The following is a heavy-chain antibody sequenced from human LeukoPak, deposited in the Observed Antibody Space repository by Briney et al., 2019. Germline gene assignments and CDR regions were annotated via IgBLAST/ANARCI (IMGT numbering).Heavy chain of an antibody. CDR3: ARRITMVRGVITPNYYYYGMDV. D-gene: IGHD3-10*01. Sequence: GESLKISCKGSGYSFTSYWIGWVRQMPGKGLEWMGIIYPGDSDTRYSPSFQGQVTISADKSISTAYLQWSSLKASDTAMYYCARRITMVRGVITPNYYYYGMDVWGQGTTVTVSS. CDR2: IYPGDSDT. CDR1: GYSFTSYW. V-gene: IGHV5-51*01. J-gene: IGHJ6*02.